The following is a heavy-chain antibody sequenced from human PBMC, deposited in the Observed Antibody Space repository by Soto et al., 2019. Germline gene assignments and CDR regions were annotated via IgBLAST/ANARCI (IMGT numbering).Heavy chain of an antibody. J-gene: IGHJ6*02. CDR3: AKAGEMARGWYVPARYYYYYYGMDV. V-gene: IGHV3-30*18. CDR2: ISYDGSNK. D-gene: IGHD6-19*01. Sequence: GESLKISCAASGFTFSIYGMHWVRQGPGKGLEWVAVISYDGSNKYYADSVKGRFTISRDNSKNTLYLQMNSLRAEDTAVYYCAKAGEMARGWYVPARYYYYYYGMDVWGQGTTVTVSS. CDR1: GFTFSIYG.